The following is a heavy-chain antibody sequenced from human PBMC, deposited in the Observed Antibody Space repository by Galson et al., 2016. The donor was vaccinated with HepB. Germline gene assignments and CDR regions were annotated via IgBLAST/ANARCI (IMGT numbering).Heavy chain of an antibody. CDR2: INPDGSEE. D-gene: IGHD2-15*01. CDR3: ARAVVVAPRWWFDP. V-gene: IGHV3-7*03. Sequence: APGKGLEWVANINPDGSEEYYVDSVQGRFTISRDNAKNSLFLQMNSLRAEDTALYYCARAVVVAPRWWFDPWGQGTLVIVSS. J-gene: IGHJ5*02.